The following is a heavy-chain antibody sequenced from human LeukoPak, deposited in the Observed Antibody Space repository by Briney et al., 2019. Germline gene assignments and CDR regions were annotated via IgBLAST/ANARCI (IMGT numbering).Heavy chain of an antibody. CDR2: IIPIFGTA. J-gene: IGHJ5*02. CDR1: GGTFSSYA. Sequence: ASVKVSCKASGGTFSSYAISWVRQAPGQGLEWMGGIIPIFGTANYAQKFQGRVTMTRDTSISTAYMELSRLRSDDTAVYYCARDGGYCSGGSCYWALNNWFDPWGQGTLVTVSS. D-gene: IGHD2-15*01. CDR3: ARDGGYCSGGSCYWALNNWFDP. V-gene: IGHV1-69*05.